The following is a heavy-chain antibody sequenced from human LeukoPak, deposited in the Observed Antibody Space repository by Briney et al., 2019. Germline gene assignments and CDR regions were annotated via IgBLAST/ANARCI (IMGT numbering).Heavy chain of an antibody. CDR2: ISNDGSNK. D-gene: IGHD1-26*01. Sequence: GGSLRLSCAASGFTFSSYAVHWVRQAPGKGLEWVAVISNDGSNKYYVDSVKGRFTISRDNSKNTLYLQMNSLRAEDTAVYYCAKVKWELLTSDYWGQGTLVTVSS. CDR3: AKVKWELLTSDY. V-gene: IGHV3-30-3*01. J-gene: IGHJ4*02. CDR1: GFTFSSYA.